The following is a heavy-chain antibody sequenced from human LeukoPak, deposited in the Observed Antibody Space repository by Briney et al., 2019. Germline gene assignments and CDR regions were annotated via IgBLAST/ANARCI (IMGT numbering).Heavy chain of an antibody. CDR2: IYYSGST. V-gene: IGHV4-59*01. Sequence: SETLSLTCTVSGGSISSDYWSWIRQPPGKGLEWIGYIYYSGSTNYNPSLKSRVTISVDTSKNQFSLKLSSVTAADTAVYYCARDDSAAGGLYGMDVWGQGTTVTVSS. J-gene: IGHJ6*02. CDR1: GGSISSDY. D-gene: IGHD6-13*01. CDR3: ARDDSAAGGLYGMDV.